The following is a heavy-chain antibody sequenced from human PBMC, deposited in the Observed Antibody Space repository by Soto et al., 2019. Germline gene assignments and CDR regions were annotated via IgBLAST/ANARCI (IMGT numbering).Heavy chain of an antibody. Sequence: QVQLVESGGGVVQPGRSLRLSCAASGFTFSSYGMHWVRQAPGKGLEWVAVIWYDGSNKYYADSVKGRFTISRDNSKNTLYLQMNSLRAEDTAVYYCARTQAQWLVRYYYYGMDVWGQGTTVTVSS. V-gene: IGHV3-33*01. D-gene: IGHD6-19*01. CDR2: IWYDGSNK. J-gene: IGHJ6*02. CDR1: GFTFSSYG. CDR3: ARTQAQWLVRYYYYGMDV.